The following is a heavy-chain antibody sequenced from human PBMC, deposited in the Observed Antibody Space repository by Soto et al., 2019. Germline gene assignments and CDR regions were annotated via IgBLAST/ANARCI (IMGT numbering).Heavy chain of an antibody. D-gene: IGHD3-22*01. CDR1: GGSFSGYY. CDR3: ARVGDSSGYYYYYYYGMDV. CDR2: INHSGST. J-gene: IGHJ6*02. Sequence: PSETLSLTCAVYGGSFSGYYWSWSRQPPGKGLEWIGEINHSGSTNYNPSLKSRVTISVDTSKNQFSLKLSSVTAADTAVYYCARVGDSSGYYYYYYYGMDVWGQGTTVTVSS. V-gene: IGHV4-34*01.